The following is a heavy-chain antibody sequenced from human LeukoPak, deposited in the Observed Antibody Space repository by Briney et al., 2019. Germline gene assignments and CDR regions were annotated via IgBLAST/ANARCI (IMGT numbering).Heavy chain of an antibody. J-gene: IGHJ6*03. CDR1: GFTFSSYS. CDR3: ARGFMQPIVGATPRYMDV. Sequence: SGGSLRLSCAASGFTFSSYSMNWVRQAPGTGLEWVSYISSSSSTIYYADSVKGRFTISRDNAKNSLYLQMNSLRAEDTAVYYCARGFMQPIVGATPRYMDVWGKGTTVTVSS. V-gene: IGHV3-48*04. CDR2: ISSSSSTI. D-gene: IGHD1-26*01.